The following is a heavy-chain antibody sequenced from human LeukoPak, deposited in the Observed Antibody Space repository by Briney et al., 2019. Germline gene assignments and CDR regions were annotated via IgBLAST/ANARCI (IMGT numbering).Heavy chain of an antibody. J-gene: IGHJ5*02. CDR2: INHSGST. CDR3: AQKGGAMVRGVRRDNKNWFDP. CDR1: GGSFSGYY. Sequence: SETLSLTCAVYGGSFSGYYWSWIRQPPGKGLEWIGEINHSGSTNYNPSLKSRVTISVDTSKNQFSLKLSSVTAADTAVYYCAQKGGAMVRGVRRDNKNWFDPWGQGTLVTVSS. D-gene: IGHD3-10*01. V-gene: IGHV4-34*01.